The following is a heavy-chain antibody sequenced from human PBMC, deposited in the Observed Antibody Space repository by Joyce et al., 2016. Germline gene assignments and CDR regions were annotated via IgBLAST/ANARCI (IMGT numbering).Heavy chain of an antibody. Sequence: QVQLVESGGGVVQPGRSLRLSCAASGLTLSNYGVHWVRQGPGKGLAWVAVISYDGIYKYYADSVKGRFTISRDNSKNTVFLEMNSLRTEDTAVYYCAKILTATYSSGWFLDYWGQGTLVTVSS. J-gene: IGHJ4*02. CDR2: ISYDGIYK. CDR3: AKILTATYSSGWFLDY. V-gene: IGHV3-30*18. D-gene: IGHD6-25*01. CDR1: GLTLSNYG.